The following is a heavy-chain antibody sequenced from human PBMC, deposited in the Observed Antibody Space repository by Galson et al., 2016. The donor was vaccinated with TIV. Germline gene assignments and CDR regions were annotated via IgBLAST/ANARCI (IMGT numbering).Heavy chain of an antibody. J-gene: IGHJ4*02. CDR3: ARDDGYTSGSDY. CDR1: GYTFSDYY. V-gene: IGHV1-2*04. D-gene: IGHD6-19*01. CDR2: INPNTGGT. Sequence: SVKVSCKASGYTFSDYYMHWVRQAPGQGLEWMGWINPNTGGTNYAQKFQGWVSMTRDTSINTAYMELSRLKSDVTAVYYCARDDGYTSGSDYWGQGTQVTVSS.